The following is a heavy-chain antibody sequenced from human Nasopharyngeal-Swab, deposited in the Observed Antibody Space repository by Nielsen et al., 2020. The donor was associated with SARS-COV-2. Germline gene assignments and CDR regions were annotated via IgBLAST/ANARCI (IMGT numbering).Heavy chain of an antibody. J-gene: IGHJ6*02. CDR3: ARGSEDDFWSGPKLDYYGMDV. CDR2: IIPILGIA. CDR1: GGTFSSYA. Sequence: SVKVSCKAFGGTFSSYAISWVRQAPGQGLEWMGRIIPILGIANYAQKFQGRVTITADKSTSTAYMELSSLRSEDTAVYYCARGSEDDFWSGPKLDYYGMDVWGQGTTVTVSS. D-gene: IGHD3-3*01. V-gene: IGHV1-69*04.